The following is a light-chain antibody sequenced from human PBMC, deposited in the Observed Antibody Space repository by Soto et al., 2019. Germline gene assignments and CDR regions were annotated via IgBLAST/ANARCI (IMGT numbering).Light chain of an antibody. J-gene: IGKJ5*01. CDR3: QQYNNWPPT. CDR1: KSVSSK. V-gene: IGKV3-15*01. Sequence: EIVMTQSTDTLSVSPGERATLSCRASKSVSSKLDWYSQKRGQAPRLLIYGASTRATGIPARFSGSGSGTEFTLTISSLQSEDFAVYYCQQYNNWPPTVGQGTRLESK. CDR2: GAS.